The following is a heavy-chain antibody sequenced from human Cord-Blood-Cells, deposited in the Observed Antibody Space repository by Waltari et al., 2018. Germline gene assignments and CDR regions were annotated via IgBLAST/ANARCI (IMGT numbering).Heavy chain of an antibody. CDR2: IRSKANSYAT. CDR3: TSRVGATYY. D-gene: IGHD1-26*01. CDR1: GFTFSGSA. V-gene: IGHV3-73*02. J-gene: IGHJ4*02. Sequence: EVQLVESGGGLVQPGGSLKLSCAASGFTFSGSALHWVRQASGKGLEWVGRIRSKANSYATAYAASVKGRFTISRDDSKNTAYLQMNSLKTEDTAVYYCTSRVGATYYWGQGTLVTVSS.